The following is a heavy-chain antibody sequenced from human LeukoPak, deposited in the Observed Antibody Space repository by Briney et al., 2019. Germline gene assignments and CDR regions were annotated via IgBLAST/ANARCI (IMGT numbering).Heavy chain of an antibody. CDR2: IYYSGST. Sequence: SETLSLTCTVSGGSISSYYWSWIRQPPGKGLEWIGYIYYSGSTNYNPSLKSRVTISVDTSKNQFSLKLSSVTAADTAVYYCARAVGQYSSRWYRHNWFDPWGQGTLVTVSS. D-gene: IGHD6-13*01. J-gene: IGHJ5*02. CDR1: GGSISSYY. V-gene: IGHV4-59*01. CDR3: ARAVGQYSSRWYRHNWFDP.